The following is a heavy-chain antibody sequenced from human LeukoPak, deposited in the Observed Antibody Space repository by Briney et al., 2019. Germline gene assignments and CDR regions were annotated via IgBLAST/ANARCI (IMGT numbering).Heavy chain of an antibody. V-gene: IGHV3-33*01. CDR3: VRGSGGDGYGYWGDY. CDR2: IWFDGRKI. CDR1: GFTFSQYG. J-gene: IGHJ4*02. Sequence: GGSLRLSCAASGFTFSQYGMHWVRQAPGMGLEWVAVIWFDGRKIHYPDSVKGRFTISRDTSKNTLYLQMDNLRVDDTAVYYCVRGSGGDGYGYWGDYWGQGTLVTVSP. D-gene: IGHD5-24*01.